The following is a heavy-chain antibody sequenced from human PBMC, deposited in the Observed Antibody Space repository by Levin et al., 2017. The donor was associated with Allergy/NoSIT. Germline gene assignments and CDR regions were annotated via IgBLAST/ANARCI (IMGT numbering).Heavy chain of an antibody. CDR1: GFTFTNYW. J-gene: IGHJ4*02. V-gene: IGHV3-74*01. D-gene: IGHD3-22*01. CDR2: ISGDGSVT. Sequence: GESLKISCAASGFTFTNYWIHWVRQAAGKGLVWVSRISGDGSVTDYADSVRGRFTISRDNAWNTVYLQMNSLRVEDTAVYYCVRVGYDSGWGQGTLVTVSS. CDR3: VRVGYDSG.